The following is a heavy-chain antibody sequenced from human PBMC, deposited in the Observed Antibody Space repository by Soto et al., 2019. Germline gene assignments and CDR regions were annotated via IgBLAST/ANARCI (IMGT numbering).Heavy chain of an antibody. CDR3: ARSTDGIAAATPAFDI. CDR1: GYTLTELS. V-gene: IGHV1-69*02. J-gene: IGHJ3*02. Sequence: ASVKVSCKVSGYTLTELSMHWVRQAPGQGLEWMGRIIPILGIANYAQKFQGRVTITADKSTSTAYMELSSLRSEDTAVYYCARSTDGIAAATPAFDIWGQGTMVTVSS. CDR2: IIPILGIA. D-gene: IGHD6-13*01.